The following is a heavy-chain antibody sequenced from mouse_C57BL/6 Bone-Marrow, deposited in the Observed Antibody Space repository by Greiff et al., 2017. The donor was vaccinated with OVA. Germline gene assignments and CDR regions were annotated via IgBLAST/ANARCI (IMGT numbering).Heavy chain of an antibody. V-gene: IGHV1-62-2*01. D-gene: IGHD1-1*01. Sequence: VQLVESGAELVKPGASVKLSCKASGYTFTEYTIHWVKQRSGQGLEWIGWFYPGSGSIKYNEKFKDKATLTADKSSSTVYMELSRLTSEDSAVYFCARHEGAYYYGSSYEAMDYWGQGTSVTVSS. CDR1: GYTFTEYT. J-gene: IGHJ4*01. CDR3: ARHEGAYYYGSSYEAMDY. CDR2: FYPGSGSI.